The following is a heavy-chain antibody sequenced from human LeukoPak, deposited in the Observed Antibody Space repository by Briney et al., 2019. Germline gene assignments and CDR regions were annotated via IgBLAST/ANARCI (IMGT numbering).Heavy chain of an antibody. J-gene: IGHJ4*02. V-gene: IGHV3-21*01. CDR1: GFTFSSFS. D-gene: IGHD4-11*01. CDR3: ATYRNYAEFSFDY. Sequence: GGSLRLSCAASGFTFSSFSMNWVRQVPGKGLEWVSSINSNGRYIYIADSLKGRFTISRDNAKNSLYLQMNNLRAEDTALYYCATYRNYAEFSFDYWGQGTLVTVSS. CDR2: INSNGRYI.